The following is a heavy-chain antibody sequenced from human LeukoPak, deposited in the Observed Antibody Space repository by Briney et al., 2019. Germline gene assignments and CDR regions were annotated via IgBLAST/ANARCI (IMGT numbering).Heavy chain of an antibody. CDR3: ARESLPTIFGVVPGVFDY. D-gene: IGHD3-3*01. J-gene: IGHJ4*02. CDR1: GFTFSSYS. Sequence: PGGSLRLSCAASGFTFSSYSMNWVRQAPGKGLEWVAVISYDGSNKYYADSVKGRFTISRDNSKNTLYLQMNSLRAEDTAVYYCARESLPTIFGVVPGVFDYWGQGTLVTVSS. CDR2: ISYDGSNK. V-gene: IGHV3-30*03.